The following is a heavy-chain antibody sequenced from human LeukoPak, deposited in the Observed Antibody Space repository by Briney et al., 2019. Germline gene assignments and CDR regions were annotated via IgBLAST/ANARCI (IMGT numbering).Heavy chain of an antibody. Sequence: ASVKVSCKASGYTFTGYYMHWVRQAPGQGLEWMGWINPNSGGTNYAQKFQGWVTMTRDTSISTAYMELSRLRSDDTAVYYCARNYYGSGSYRDFDYWGQGVLVTVSS. V-gene: IGHV1-2*04. CDR2: INPNSGGT. J-gene: IGHJ4*02. D-gene: IGHD3-10*01. CDR3: ARNYYGSGSYRDFDY. CDR1: GYTFTGYY.